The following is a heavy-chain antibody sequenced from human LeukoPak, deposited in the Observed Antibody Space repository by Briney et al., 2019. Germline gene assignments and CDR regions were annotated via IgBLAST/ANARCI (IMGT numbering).Heavy chain of an antibody. CDR3: AGGPSPETFQY. CDR1: GESLSGHY. V-gene: IGHV4-34*01. Sequence: SETLSLTCAVYGESLSGHYWSWIRQPPGKGLEWIGEGSDGGGTKFNPSLKSRVTISVDTSKSQFSLKLSSVTAADTAVYYCAGGPSPETFQYWGQGTLVTVSS. J-gene: IGHJ1*01. CDR2: GSDGGGT.